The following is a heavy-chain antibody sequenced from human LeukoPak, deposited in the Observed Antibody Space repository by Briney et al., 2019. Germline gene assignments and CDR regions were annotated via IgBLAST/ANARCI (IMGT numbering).Heavy chain of an antibody. V-gene: IGHV3-48*03. CDR2: ISSSGSTI. CDR1: GFTFSSYE. D-gene: IGHD3-3*01. J-gene: IGHJ4*02. Sequence: PGGSLRLSCAASGFTFSSYEMTWVRQAPGKGLEWVSYISSSGSTIYYADSVKGRFTISRDNAKNSLYLQMNSLRAEDTAVYYCARGGVRNYFDYWGQGTLVTVSS. CDR3: ARGGVRNYFDY.